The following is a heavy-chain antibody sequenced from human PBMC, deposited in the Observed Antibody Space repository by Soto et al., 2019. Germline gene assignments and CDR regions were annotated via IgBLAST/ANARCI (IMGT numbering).Heavy chain of an antibody. J-gene: IGHJ4*02. CDR3: ASRYAPSEFDH. Sequence: SETLSLTCAVYGVSCSGYCWSWIRQPPGKGLEWIGEINHNGGTQYNPSLKSRVTIFVDTSKNEFSLKVTSVTAADTGVYFCASRYAPSEFDHWGQGSLVTVSS. CDR2: INHNGGT. CDR1: GVSCSGYC. D-gene: IGHD2-2*01. V-gene: IGHV4-34*01.